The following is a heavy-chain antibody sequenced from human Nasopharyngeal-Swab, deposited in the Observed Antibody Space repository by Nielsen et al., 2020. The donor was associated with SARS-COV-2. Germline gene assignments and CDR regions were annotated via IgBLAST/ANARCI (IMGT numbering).Heavy chain of an antibody. D-gene: IGHD3-16*01. CDR1: GGSISSYY. Sequence: SETLSLTCTVSGGSISSYYWSWIRQPPGKGLEWIGYIYYSGSTNYNPSLKSRVTMSVDTSKNQFSLKLSSVTAADTAVYYCARGPHHGGFDYWGQGTLVTVSS. CDR3: ARGPHHGGFDY. J-gene: IGHJ4*02. CDR2: IYYSGST. V-gene: IGHV4-59*12.